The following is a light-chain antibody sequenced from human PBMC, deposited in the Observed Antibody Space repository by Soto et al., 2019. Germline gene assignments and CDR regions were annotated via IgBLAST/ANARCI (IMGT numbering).Light chain of an antibody. CDR1: QSVSSK. CDR3: QQYNNWPRT. Sequence: EIVMTQSPASLSVSPGERATFSCRASQSVSSKLAWYQQKPGQAPRLLIYDASTRATGFPARFSGSGSGTEFTLTISSLQSEDFAVYYCQQYNNWPRTFGQGTKVEIK. J-gene: IGKJ1*01. CDR2: DAS. V-gene: IGKV3-15*01.